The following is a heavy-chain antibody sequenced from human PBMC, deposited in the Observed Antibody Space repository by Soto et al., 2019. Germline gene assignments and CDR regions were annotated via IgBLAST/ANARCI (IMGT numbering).Heavy chain of an antibody. CDR2: IKEDGSER. D-gene: IGHD3-10*01. CDR1: GFTFISYW. Sequence: EVQLVESGGGLVQPGGSLRLSCAASGFTFISYWMSCFRQAPGKGLEWGANIKEDGSERYYMESVKGRFTISRDNAKNSLYLQMNSLRAEDTAVYYCARATGADKEDYWGQGTLVTVSS. V-gene: IGHV3-7*04. CDR3: ARATGADKEDY. J-gene: IGHJ4*02.